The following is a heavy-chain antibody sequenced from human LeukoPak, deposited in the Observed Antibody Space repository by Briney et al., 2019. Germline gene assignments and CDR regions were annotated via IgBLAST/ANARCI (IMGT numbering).Heavy chain of an antibody. CDR2: ISGSGGST. CDR1: GFTFSSYA. D-gene: IGHD3-16*01. J-gene: IGHJ4*02. CDR3: AKRPTLGASSGSYDY. Sequence: PGGSLRLSCAASGFTFSSYAMSWVRQAPGKGLEWVSAISGSGGSTYYADSVKGRFTISRDNSKNTLYLQMNSLRAGDTAVYYCAKRPTLGASSGSYDYWGQGTLVTVSS. V-gene: IGHV3-23*01.